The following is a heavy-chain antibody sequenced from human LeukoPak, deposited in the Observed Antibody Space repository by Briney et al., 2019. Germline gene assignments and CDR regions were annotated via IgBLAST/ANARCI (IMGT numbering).Heavy chain of an antibody. CDR2: ISYDGSNK. J-gene: IGHJ4*02. V-gene: IGHV3-30*18. CDR3: AKFGYSSSSWDY. D-gene: IGHD6-6*01. CDR1: GFTFSSYG. Sequence: PGRSLSLSCAASGFTFSSYGMHWVRQAPGKGLEWVAVISYDGSNKYYADSVKGRFTISRDNSKNTLYLQMNSLRAEDTAVYYCAKFGYSSSSWDYWGQGTLVTVSS.